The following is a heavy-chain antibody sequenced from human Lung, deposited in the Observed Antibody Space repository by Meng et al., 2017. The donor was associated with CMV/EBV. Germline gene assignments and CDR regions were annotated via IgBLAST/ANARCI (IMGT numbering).Heavy chain of an antibody. V-gene: IGHV1-2*02. CDR2: INPNTGDT. Sequence: ASXXVSXKASGYTFTDYYIHWVRHDPGQGLGWMGLINPNTGDTKYERKFQGRVTMTMDTSISTAYMELIRLRWDETAVFYCARDRPPLFYDDSSGYDFWGQGTXVNGAS. CDR1: GYTFTDYY. CDR3: ARDRPPLFYDDSSGYDF. D-gene: IGHD3-22*01. J-gene: IGHJ4*02.